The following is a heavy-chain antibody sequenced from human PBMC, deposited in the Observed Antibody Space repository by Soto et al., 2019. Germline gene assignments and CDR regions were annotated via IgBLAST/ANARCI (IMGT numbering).Heavy chain of an antibody. J-gene: IGHJ4*02. CDR2: TYYRSNWRH. CDR3: ARGVAGSGFDL. V-gene: IGHV6-1*01. D-gene: IGHD6-19*01. Sequence: SQTLSLTCAISGDSVSSNTAAWNWIRSSPSRGLEWLGRTYYRSNWRHDYAVSVKRRITVNPDKSKNHFSLQLNSVTPDDTAVYYCARGVAGSGFDLWGQGTLVTVSS. CDR1: GDSVSSNTAA.